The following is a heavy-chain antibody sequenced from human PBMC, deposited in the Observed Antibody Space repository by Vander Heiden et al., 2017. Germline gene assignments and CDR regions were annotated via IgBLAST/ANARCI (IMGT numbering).Heavy chain of an antibody. D-gene: IGHD1-20*01. CDR2: IGPNNGNT. Sequence: QVQLVQSGPEVKKPGASVKVSCTASGFTFPTYGINWVRQAPGQGLEWMGWIGPNNGNTNYAQKGQGRVTMTTDTSTSTAYMELRSLRSDDTAVYYCAREVSLGGLAFDIWGQGTMVAVSS. CDR1: GFTFPTYG. V-gene: IGHV1-18*04. J-gene: IGHJ3*02. CDR3: AREVSLGGLAFDI.